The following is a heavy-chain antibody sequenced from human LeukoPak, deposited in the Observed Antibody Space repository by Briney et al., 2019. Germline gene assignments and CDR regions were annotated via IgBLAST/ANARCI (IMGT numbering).Heavy chain of an antibody. Sequence: VKVSCKASGYTFSGFYIHWVRQAPGQGLEGMGWINPNSGVTNYAQKLQGRVTMTRDTSISTAYMELSRLRSDDTAVYYCARGGYSSGWLDYWGQGTLVTVSS. J-gene: IGHJ4*02. CDR3: ARGGYSSGWLDY. V-gene: IGHV1-2*02. CDR2: INPNSGVT. D-gene: IGHD6-19*01. CDR1: GYTFSGFY.